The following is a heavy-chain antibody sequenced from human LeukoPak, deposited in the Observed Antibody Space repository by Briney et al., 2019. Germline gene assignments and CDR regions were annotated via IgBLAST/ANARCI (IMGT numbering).Heavy chain of an antibody. V-gene: IGHV4-4*02. D-gene: IGHD3-10*01. CDR2: IYHSGST. CDR1: GGSISSSNW. J-gene: IGHJ4*02. CDR3: ARGAHYYGSGGFDY. Sequence: SETLSLTCAVSGGSISSSNWWSWVRQSPGKGLGWIGEIYHSGSTNYNPSLKSRVTISVDKSKNQFSLKLSSVTAADTAVYYCARGAHYYGSGGFDYWGQGTLVTVSS.